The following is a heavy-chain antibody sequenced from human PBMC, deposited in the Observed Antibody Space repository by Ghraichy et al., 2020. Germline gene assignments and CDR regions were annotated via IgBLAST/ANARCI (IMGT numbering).Heavy chain of an antibody. CDR1: GFSLSTSGMS. CDR3: ARIRYDILTGYYKGYGMDV. Sequence: SGPTLVKPTQTLTLTCTFSGFSLSTSGMSVSWIRQPPGKALEWLARIDWDGDKYYSTSLKTRLTIPKDTSKNLVVLTMTNMDPADTATYYCARIRYDILTGYYKGYGMDVWGQGTTVTVSS. CDR2: IDWDGDK. J-gene: IGHJ6*02. D-gene: IGHD3-9*01. V-gene: IGHV2-70*11.